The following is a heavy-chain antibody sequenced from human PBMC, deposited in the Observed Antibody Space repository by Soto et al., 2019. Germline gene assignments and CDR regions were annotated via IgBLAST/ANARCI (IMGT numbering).Heavy chain of an antibody. Sequence: VQLVESGGGVVQPGRSLRLSCAASGFTFSSYVMHWVRQAPGTGLEWVAVISYDGSNKYYVDSVRGRFTISRDNSKNTLYLQVISRVAEDTAVYYCAKSLPFLAAYDKVNAIFGSCGQGTLVTFSS. V-gene: IGHV3-30*18. CDR3: AKSLPFLAAYDKVNAIFGS. CDR1: GFTFSSYV. D-gene: IGHD3-9*01. CDR2: ISYDGSNK. J-gene: IGHJ1*01.